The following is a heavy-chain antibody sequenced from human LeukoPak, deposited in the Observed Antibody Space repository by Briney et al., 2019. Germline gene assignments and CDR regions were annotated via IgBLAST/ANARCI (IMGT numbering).Heavy chain of an antibody. CDR1: GFTFTTYW. CDR3: SNGIYDRSY. D-gene: IGHD2-8*01. J-gene: IGHJ4*02. CDR2: IKQDGSEA. Sequence: SGGSLRLSCAASGFTFTTYWMAWVRQAPGKGLEWVANIKQDGSEAVYADSVRGRFTISRDNAKNSLYLQMNSLRVEDMAVYYCSNGIYDRSYWGQGTLVTVSS. V-gene: IGHV3-7*01.